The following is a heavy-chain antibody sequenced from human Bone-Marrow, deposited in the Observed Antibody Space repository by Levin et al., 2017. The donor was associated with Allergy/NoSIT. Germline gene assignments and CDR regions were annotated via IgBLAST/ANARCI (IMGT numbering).Heavy chain of an antibody. D-gene: IGHD3-10*01. Sequence: GASVKVSCKGSGYNFTDYWIGWVRQMPGKGLEWMGTVFPSDSDTTYSPSFQGQVTISVDKSINTAFLQWRSLKASDTAIYYCARDWGQFGMTRNWLDPWGQGTLVTVSS. CDR2: VFPSDSDT. CDR1: GYNFTDYW. CDR3: ARDWGQFGMTRNWLDP. J-gene: IGHJ5*02. V-gene: IGHV5-51*03.